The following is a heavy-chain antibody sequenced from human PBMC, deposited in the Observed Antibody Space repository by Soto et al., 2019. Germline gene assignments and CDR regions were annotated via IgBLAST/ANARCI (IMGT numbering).Heavy chain of an antibody. CDR1: GYSFTSYW. CDR3: ARLGLVAGTNYYYYGMDV. CDR2: IYPGDPDT. J-gene: IGHJ6*02. V-gene: IGHV5-51*01. Sequence: GESLKISCKGSGYSFTSYWIGWVSQMPGKGLEWMGIIYPGDPDTRYSPSFQGQVTISADKSISTAYLQWSSLKASDTAMYYCARLGLVAGTNYYYYGMDVWGQGTTVTVSS. D-gene: IGHD1-26*01.